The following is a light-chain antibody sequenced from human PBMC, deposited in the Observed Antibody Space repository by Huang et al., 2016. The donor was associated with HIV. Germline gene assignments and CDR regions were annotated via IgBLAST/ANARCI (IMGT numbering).Light chain of an antibody. CDR1: QNINTW. CDR2: DAS. CDR3: QQYNSYPWT. J-gene: IGKJ1*01. V-gene: IGKV1-5*01. Sequence: DIQMTQSPFTLSASVGDRVTIACRASQNINTWLAWYQQKLGKAPKILMYDASTLERGVPSRFSGSGSGTEFTLTITSLQPDDFATYYCQQYNSYPWTFGQGTKVDIK.